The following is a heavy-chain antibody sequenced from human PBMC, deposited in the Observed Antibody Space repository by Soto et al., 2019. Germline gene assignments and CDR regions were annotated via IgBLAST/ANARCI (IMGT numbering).Heavy chain of an antibody. D-gene: IGHD3-10*01. Sequence: QVQLVESGGGVVQPGTSLRLSCGASGFSFSSYAMNWVRQAPGKGLEWVAVISHDGGNTYYGDSVKGRFTISRDNSENTLFLQMNSPRAEDTAVYYCAKPYYGAGSYYPDAFDVWGQGTSVTVSS. CDR3: AKPYYGAGSYYPDAFDV. CDR2: ISHDGGNT. V-gene: IGHV3-30*18. CDR1: GFSFSSYA. J-gene: IGHJ3*01.